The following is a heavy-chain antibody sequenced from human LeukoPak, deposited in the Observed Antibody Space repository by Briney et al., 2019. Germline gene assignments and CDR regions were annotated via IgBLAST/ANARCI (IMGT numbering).Heavy chain of an antibody. D-gene: IGHD7-27*01. CDR1: GGSISSYY. CDR3: ARWGLSNWDDY. J-gene: IGHJ4*02. Sequence: PSETLSLTCTVSGGSISSYYWSWIRQPPGKGLEWIGYIYYSGSTNYNPSLKSRVTISVDTSKNQFSLKLSSVTAADTAVYYCARWGLSNWDDYWGQGTLVTVSS. CDR2: IYYSGST. V-gene: IGHV4-59*08.